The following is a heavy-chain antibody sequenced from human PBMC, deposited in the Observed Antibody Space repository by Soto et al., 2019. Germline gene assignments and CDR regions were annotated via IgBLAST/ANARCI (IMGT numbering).Heavy chain of an antibody. J-gene: IGHJ6*02. CDR3: AKDGSGPISYYYYGMDV. Sequence: EVQLLESGGGLVQPGGSLRLSCAASGFTFSSYAMSWVRQAPGKGLEWVSAISGSGGSTYYADSVKGRFTISRDNSKNTLYLQMNSLRAEDTAVYYYAKDGSGPISYYYYGMDVWGQGTTVTVSS. CDR2: ISGSGGST. CDR1: GFTFSSYA. V-gene: IGHV3-23*01.